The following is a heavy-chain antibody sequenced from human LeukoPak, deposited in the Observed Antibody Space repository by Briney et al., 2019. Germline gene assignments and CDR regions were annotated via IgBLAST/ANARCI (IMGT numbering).Heavy chain of an antibody. D-gene: IGHD2-2*01. Sequence: SETLSLTCAVYGGSFSGYYWSWIRQPPGKGLEWIGEINHSGSTNYSPSLKSRVTISVDTSKNQFSLKLSSVTAADTAVYYCARGRPAEIVVVPAATTPTFDYWGQGTLVTVSS. J-gene: IGHJ4*02. V-gene: IGHV4-34*01. CDR2: INHSGST. CDR1: GGSFSGYY. CDR3: ARGRPAEIVVVPAATTPTFDY.